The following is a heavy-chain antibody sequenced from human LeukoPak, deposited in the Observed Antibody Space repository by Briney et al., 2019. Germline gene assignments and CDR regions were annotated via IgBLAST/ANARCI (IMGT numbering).Heavy chain of an antibody. J-gene: IGHJ4*02. CDR2: INPNGGGT. CDR3: ASTLHSSGWDTDY. V-gene: IGHV1-2*02. Sequence: ASVKVSYKPSGYTFTAHYMHGVRQAPGQGREWMGWINPNGGGTNYAQRFQGRVSMTRDTSISTAYMELSRLRSDDTAVYYCASTLHSSGWDTDYWGQGTLVTVSS. D-gene: IGHD6-19*01. CDR1: GYTFTAHY.